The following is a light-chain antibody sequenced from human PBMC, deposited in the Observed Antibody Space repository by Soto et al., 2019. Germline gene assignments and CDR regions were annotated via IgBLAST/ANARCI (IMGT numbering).Light chain of an antibody. Sequence: IQMTQSPSSLSASVGDRVTITCRAGQSIFSSLNWYQQRPGKAPTLLIYAASSLQSGVPSRFRGSGYGTDFALTITSLQPEDFATYYCQQSYNSPPITFGQGTLPEV. CDR1: QSIFSS. CDR2: AAS. CDR3: QQSYNSPPIT. V-gene: IGKV1-39*01. J-gene: IGKJ5*01.